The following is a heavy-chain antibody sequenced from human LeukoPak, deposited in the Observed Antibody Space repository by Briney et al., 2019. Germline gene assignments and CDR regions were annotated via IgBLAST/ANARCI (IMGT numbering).Heavy chain of an antibody. CDR1: GLTFSSYS. J-gene: IGHJ4*02. CDR2: ISASGGET. Sequence: GGSLRLSCVVSGLTFSSYSMTWVRQAPGKGLDWVSGISASGGETWYPDSVKGRFTISRDNSKNTLFLRMNSLRVEDTAIYYCAKDAAGPEYWGQGTLVTVSS. D-gene: IGHD6-13*01. CDR3: AKDAAGPEY. V-gene: IGHV3-23*01.